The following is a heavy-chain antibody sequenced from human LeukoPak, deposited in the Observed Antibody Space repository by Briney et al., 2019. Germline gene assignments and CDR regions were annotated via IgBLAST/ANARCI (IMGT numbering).Heavy chain of an antibody. CDR3: ARAHPYDSSGYYLYYFDY. J-gene: IGHJ4*02. CDR2: IYTSGST. D-gene: IGHD3-22*01. Sequence: SGTLSLTCTVSGGSISSYYWSWIRQPAGKGLEWIGRIYTSGSTNYNPSLKSRVTMSVDTSKNQFSLKLSSVTAADTAVYYCARAHPYDSSGYYLYYFDYWGQGTLVTVSS. CDR1: GGSISSYY. V-gene: IGHV4-4*07.